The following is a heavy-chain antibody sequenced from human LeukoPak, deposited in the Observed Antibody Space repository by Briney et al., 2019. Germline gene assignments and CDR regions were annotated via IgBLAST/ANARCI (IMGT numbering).Heavy chain of an antibody. J-gene: IGHJ3*02. CDR3: ARGTYYYDSSGYYSNDAFDI. V-gene: IGHV4-4*02. Sequence: SETLSLTCAVSGGSISSSNWWSWVRQPPGKGLEWIGEIYHSGSTNYNPSLKSRVTISVDKSKNQFSLKLSSVTAADTAVYYYARGTYYYDSSGYYSNDAFDIWGQGTMVTVSS. D-gene: IGHD3-22*01. CDR1: GGSISSSNW. CDR2: IYHSGST.